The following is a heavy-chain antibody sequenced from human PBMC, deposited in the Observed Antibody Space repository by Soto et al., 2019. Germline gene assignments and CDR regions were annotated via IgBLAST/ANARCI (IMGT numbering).Heavy chain of an antibody. D-gene: IGHD3-16*01. Sequence: SETLSLTCSVSAGSLSNYYWTWIRQSPGKGLEWIGEIYHTGSTKYNPSLKSRVAISVDMSKNQFSLTLSSVTPADTAVYYCARGGRGSGLYFLYYFDLWGQGTLVTVSS. J-gene: IGHJ4*02. CDR2: IYHTGST. V-gene: IGHV4-59*01. CDR1: AGSLSNYY. CDR3: ARGGRGSGLYFLYYFDL.